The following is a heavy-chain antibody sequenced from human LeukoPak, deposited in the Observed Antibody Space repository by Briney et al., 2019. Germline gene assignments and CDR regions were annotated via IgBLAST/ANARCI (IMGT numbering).Heavy chain of an antibody. J-gene: IGHJ4*02. D-gene: IGHD3-22*01. CDR2: IIPIFGTA. V-gene: IGHV1-69*01. Sequence: SVKVSCKASGGTFSNYAISWVRQAPGQGLEWMGGIIPIFGTANYAQKFQGRVTITADESTSTAYMDLSSLRSEDTAVYYCARGWDSSGQIPFFYWGQGTLVTVSS. CDR1: GGTFSNYA. CDR3: ARGWDSSGQIPFFY.